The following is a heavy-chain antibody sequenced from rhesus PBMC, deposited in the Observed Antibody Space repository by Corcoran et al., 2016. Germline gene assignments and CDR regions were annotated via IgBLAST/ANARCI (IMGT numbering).Heavy chain of an antibody. CDR2: IRNIGSTV. CDR1: GFTFRDYA. J-gene: IGHJ4*01. CDR3: SRDDYRSR. Sequence: DVQLVESGGGLVQPGGSLRLACEASGFTFRDYAMHWVRQAPEKGLELVPTIRNIGSTVDYAASWEGLFTVSRDNAKTSLSLQMNSLRVEDTAVYYCSRDDYRSRWGQGVLVTVSS. D-gene: IGHD4-29*01. V-gene: IGHV3-183*02.